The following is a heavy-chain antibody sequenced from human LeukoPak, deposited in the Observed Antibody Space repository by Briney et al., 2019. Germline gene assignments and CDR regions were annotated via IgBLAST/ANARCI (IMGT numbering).Heavy chain of an antibody. CDR2: IYYSGST. V-gene: IGHV4-59*11. CDR1: GGSISSHY. J-gene: IGHJ4*02. Sequence: SETLSLTCTVSGGSISSHYWSWIRQPPGKGLEWIGYIYYSGSTNYNPSLKSRVTISVDTSKNQFSLKLSSVTAADTAVYYCARAPAYDYGGKGEDYWGQGTLVTVSS. CDR3: ARAPAYDYGGKGEDY. D-gene: IGHD4-23*01.